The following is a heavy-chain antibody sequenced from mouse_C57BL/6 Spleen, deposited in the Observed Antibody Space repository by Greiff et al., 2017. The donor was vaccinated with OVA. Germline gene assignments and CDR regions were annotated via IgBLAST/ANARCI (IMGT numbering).Heavy chain of an antibody. Sequence: VQRVESGAELARPGASVKMSCKASGYTFTSYTMHWVKQRPGQGLEWIGYINPSSGYTKYNQKFKDKATLTADKSSSTAYMQLSSLTSEDSAVYYCARGDWDEGYAMDYWGQGTSVTVSS. V-gene: IGHV1-4*01. CDR3: ARGDWDEGYAMDY. D-gene: IGHD4-1*01. CDR2: INPSSGYT. J-gene: IGHJ4*01. CDR1: GYTFTSYT.